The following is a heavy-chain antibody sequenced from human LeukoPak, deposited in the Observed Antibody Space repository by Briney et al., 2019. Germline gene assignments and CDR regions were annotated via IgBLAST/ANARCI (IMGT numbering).Heavy chain of an antibody. CDR3: ARVEMATIIVY. Sequence: SETLSLTCTVSGGSISSYYWSWSRQPPGKGLEWIGYIYYSGSTNYNPSLKSRVTISVDTSKNQFSLKLSSVTAADTAVYYCARVEMATIIVYWGQGTLVTVSS. V-gene: IGHV4-59*01. D-gene: IGHD5-24*01. CDR2: IYYSGST. CDR1: GGSISSYY. J-gene: IGHJ4*02.